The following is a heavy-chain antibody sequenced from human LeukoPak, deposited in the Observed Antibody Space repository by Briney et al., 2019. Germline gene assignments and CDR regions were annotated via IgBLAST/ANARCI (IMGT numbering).Heavy chain of an antibody. CDR3: TTRDGDAFDI. V-gene: IGHV3-15*01. CDR1: GFTFSSYG. J-gene: IGHJ3*02. CDR2: IKSKTDGGTT. Sequence: GGSLRLSCAASGFTFSSYGMPWVRQAPGKGLEWVGRIKSKTDGGTTDYAAPVKGRFTISRDDSKNTLYLQMNSLKTEDTAVYYCTTRDGDAFDIWGQGTMVTVSS.